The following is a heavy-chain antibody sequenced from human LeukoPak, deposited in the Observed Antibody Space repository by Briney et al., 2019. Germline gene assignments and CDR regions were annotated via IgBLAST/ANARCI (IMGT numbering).Heavy chain of an antibody. D-gene: IGHD1/OR15-1a*01. J-gene: IGHJ4*02. CDR2: IKKTGSET. CDR1: KFIFSNYW. Sequence: GGSLRLSCAASKFIFSNYWMSWVRQAPGMGLEWVAYIKKTGSETYYVDSVKGRFTITRDNARNSLFLQMNSLRAEDTAVYYCARDPGRTGFDYWGQGTLVTVSS. V-gene: IGHV3-7*01. CDR3: ARDPGRTGFDY.